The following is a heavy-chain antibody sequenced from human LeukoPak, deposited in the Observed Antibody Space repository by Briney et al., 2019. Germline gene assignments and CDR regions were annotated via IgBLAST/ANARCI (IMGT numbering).Heavy chain of an antibody. J-gene: IGHJ6*02. V-gene: IGHV3-33*01. CDR2: IWYDGSHK. D-gene: IGHD3-3*01. CDR1: GFTFSSYG. CDR3: ARDRIYDFIKNTDDYHYGMDV. Sequence: GGSLRLSCAASGFTFSSYGMHWVRQAPGKGLEWVAVIWYDGSHKSHADSVKGRITVSRDNSKNTVYLQMNSLSAEDTAVYYCARDRIYDFIKNTDDYHYGMDVWGQGTTVTVSS.